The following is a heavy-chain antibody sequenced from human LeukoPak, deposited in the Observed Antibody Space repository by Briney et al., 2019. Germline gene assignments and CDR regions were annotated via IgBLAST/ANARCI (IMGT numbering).Heavy chain of an antibody. CDR2: IKPDGSDK. Sequence: PGESLRLSCVASGFSFSTSSMTWVRQAPGKGLEWVANIKPDGSDKYYLDSVKGRFTISRDNTKNSLYLQTSSLRVEDTALYYCARGVAASDWGQGTLVTVSS. J-gene: IGHJ4*02. V-gene: IGHV3-7*01. D-gene: IGHD6-25*01. CDR1: GFSFSTSS. CDR3: ARGVAASD.